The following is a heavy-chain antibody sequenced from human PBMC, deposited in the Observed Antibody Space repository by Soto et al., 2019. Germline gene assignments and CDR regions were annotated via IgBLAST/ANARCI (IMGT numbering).Heavy chain of an antibody. D-gene: IGHD2-2*02. J-gene: IGHJ4*02. V-gene: IGHV3-33*01. Sequence: QVQLVESGGGVVQPGRSLRLSCAASGFTFSNDVMHWVRQAPGKGLEWVALIWYDGSKKYYADPVKGRFTISRDNSRNTLYLQMNSLRAEDTAVYYCARDGGFGYCISPRCSTLDYRGQGTLVTVSS. CDR1: GFTFSNDV. CDR3: ARDGGFGYCISPRCSTLDY. CDR2: IWYDGSKK.